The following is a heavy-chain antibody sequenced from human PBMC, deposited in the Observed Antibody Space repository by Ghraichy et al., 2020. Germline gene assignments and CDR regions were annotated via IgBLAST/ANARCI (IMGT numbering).Heavy chain of an antibody. CDR1: GGTFSSYA. V-gene: IGHV1-69*13. CDR3: ARDRGDGDGFVDY. Sequence: SVKVSCKASGGTFSSYAISWVRQAPGQGLEWMGGIIPIFGTANYAQKFQGRVTITADESTSTAYMELSSLRSEDTAVYYCARDRGDGDGFVDYWGQGTLVTVSS. J-gene: IGHJ4*02. CDR2: IIPIFGTA. D-gene: IGHD5-24*01.